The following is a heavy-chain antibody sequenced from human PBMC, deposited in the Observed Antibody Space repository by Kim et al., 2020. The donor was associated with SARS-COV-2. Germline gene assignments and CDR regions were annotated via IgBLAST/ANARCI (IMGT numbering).Heavy chain of an antibody. CDR2: ISGSGGST. D-gene: IGHD3-10*01. J-gene: IGHJ4*02. CDR1: GFTFSSYA. CDR3: AKTYYYGSGSYCHFDY. Sequence: GGSLRLSCAASGFTFSSYAMSWVRQAPGKGLEWVSAISGSGGSTYYADSVKGRFTISRDNSKNTLYLQMNSLRAEDTAVYYCAKTYYYGSGSYCHFDYWGQGTLVTVSS. V-gene: IGHV3-23*01.